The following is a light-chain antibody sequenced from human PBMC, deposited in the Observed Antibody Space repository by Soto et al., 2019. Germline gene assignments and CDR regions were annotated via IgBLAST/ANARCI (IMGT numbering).Light chain of an antibody. CDR1: SSDVGGYNY. Sequence: SAPTQPASLSGSPGQSVTISCPGNSSDVGGYNYVSWYQQHPGKAPKLMIYDVSNRPSGVSNRFSGSKSGNTASLTISGLQAEDEADYYCSSYTSSVYVFGTGTKVTVL. CDR3: SSYTSSVYV. V-gene: IGLV2-14*01. CDR2: DVS. J-gene: IGLJ1*01.